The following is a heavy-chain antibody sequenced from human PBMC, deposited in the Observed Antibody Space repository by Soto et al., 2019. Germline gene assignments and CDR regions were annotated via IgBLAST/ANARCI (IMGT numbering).Heavy chain of an antibody. J-gene: IGHJ6*02. D-gene: IGHD6-6*01. CDR1: GYTFTSYD. Sequence: ASVKVSCKASGYTFTSYDNNWGRQATGQGLEWMGWMNPNSGNTGYAQKFQGRVTMTRNTSISTAYMELSSLRSEDTAVYYCARGGAARNYYYGMDVWGHGTTVSSSS. V-gene: IGHV1-8*01. CDR3: ARGGAARNYYYGMDV. CDR2: MNPNSGNT.